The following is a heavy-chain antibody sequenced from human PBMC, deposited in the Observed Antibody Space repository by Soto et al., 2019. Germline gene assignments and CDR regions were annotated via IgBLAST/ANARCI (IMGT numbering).Heavy chain of an antibody. Sequence: VASVKVSCKASGYTFTSYGISWVRQAPGQGLEWMGWISAYNGNTNYAQKLQGRVTMTTDTSTSTAYMELRSLRSDDTAVYYCARPRYDYVWGSYRTCDYWGQGTLVTVSS. J-gene: IGHJ4*02. CDR3: ARPRYDYVWGSYRTCDY. V-gene: IGHV1-18*01. D-gene: IGHD3-16*02. CDR1: GYTFTSYG. CDR2: ISAYNGNT.